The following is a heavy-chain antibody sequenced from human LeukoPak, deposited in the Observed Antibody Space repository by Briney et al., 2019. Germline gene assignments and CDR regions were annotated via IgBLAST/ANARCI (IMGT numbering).Heavy chain of an antibody. CDR2: INHSGST. J-gene: IGHJ6*03. Sequence: SETLSLTYAVYGGSFSGYYWSWIRQPPGKGLEWIGEINHSGSTNYNPSLKSRVTISVDTSKNQFSLKLSSVTAADTAVYYCARTRGSYGDSENYYYYYMDVWGKGTTVTVSS. CDR3: ARTRGSYGDSENYYYYYMDV. D-gene: IGHD4-17*01. V-gene: IGHV4-34*01. CDR1: GGSFSGYY.